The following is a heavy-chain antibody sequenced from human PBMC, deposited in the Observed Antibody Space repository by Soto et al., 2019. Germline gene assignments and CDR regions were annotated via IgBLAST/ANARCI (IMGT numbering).Heavy chain of an antibody. D-gene: IGHD3-3*01. CDR2: IYHSGST. CDR3: ARGQVGIFGGTLGTDLDYMDV. J-gene: IGHJ6*03. CDR1: GGSISSSNW. Sequence: PSETLSLTCAVSGGSISSSNWWSWVRQPPGKGLEWIGEIYHSGSTNYNPSLKSRVTISVDKSKNQFSLKLSSVTAADTAVYYCARGQVGIFGGTLGTDLDYMDVWGKGTTVTVSS. V-gene: IGHV4-4*02.